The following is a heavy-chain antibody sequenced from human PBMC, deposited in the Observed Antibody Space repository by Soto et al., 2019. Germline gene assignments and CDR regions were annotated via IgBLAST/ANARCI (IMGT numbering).Heavy chain of an antibody. D-gene: IGHD3-16*02. CDR3: ARGISYRWVY. V-gene: IGHV4-4*02. CDR1: GDSLSTDYW. J-gene: IGHJ4*02. Sequence: SETLSLTCTVSGDSLSTDYWWSWFRQPPGKGLEWIGEIHHSGITNYIQSVRSRVTMSVDKSNNQVSLELTSVAAADTAVYYCARGISYRWVYWGQGILVTVSS. CDR2: IHHSGIT.